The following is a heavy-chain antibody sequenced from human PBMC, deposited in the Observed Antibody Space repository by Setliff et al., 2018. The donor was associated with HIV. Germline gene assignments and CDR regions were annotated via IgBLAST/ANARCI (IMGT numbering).Heavy chain of an antibody. CDR1: GGSISSGSYY. J-gene: IGHJ4*02. D-gene: IGHD6-19*01. Sequence: SETLSLTCTVSGGSISSGSYYWSWIRQPAGKGLEWIGHIYTSGSTNYNPSLKSRVTISIDTSKNQFSLKLSSVTAADTAIYLCARQFRYPNRAVAGVDYWGQGTLVTVSS. V-gene: IGHV4-61*09. CDR3: ARQFRYPNRAVAGVDY. CDR2: IYTSGST.